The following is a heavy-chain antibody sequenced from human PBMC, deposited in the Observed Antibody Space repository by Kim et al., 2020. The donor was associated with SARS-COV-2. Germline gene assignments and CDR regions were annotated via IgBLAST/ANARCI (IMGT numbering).Heavy chain of an antibody. CDR3: ARMYPIANDAFDI. J-gene: IGHJ3*02. Sequence: YSASFQGQVTISADKSISTAYLQWSSLKASDTAMYYCARMYPIANDAFDIWGQGTMVTVSS. V-gene: IGHV5-51*01. D-gene: IGHD6-13*01.